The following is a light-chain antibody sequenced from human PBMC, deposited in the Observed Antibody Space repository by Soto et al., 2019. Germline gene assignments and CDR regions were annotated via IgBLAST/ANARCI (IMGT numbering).Light chain of an antibody. CDR2: AAS. J-gene: IGKJ4*01. Sequence: EIVLTQSPATLSLSPGERATLSSRASQSVSSSLAWYQQKPGQAPRLLIYAASNRATGIPTRFSGSGSGTDFTLTISSLEPEDFGVYYCQQRSDWPPSLTFGGGTKVEIK. CDR1: QSVSSS. CDR3: QQRSDWPPSLT. V-gene: IGKV3-11*01.